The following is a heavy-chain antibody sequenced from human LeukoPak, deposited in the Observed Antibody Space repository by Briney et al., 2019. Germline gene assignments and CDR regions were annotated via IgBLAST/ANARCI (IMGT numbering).Heavy chain of an antibody. J-gene: IGHJ4*02. CDR2: MNPNSGNT. CDR3: ARHLPRVRGVISFGFDY. CDR1: GYTFTSYD. Sequence: ASVKVSCKASGYTFTSYDINWVRQATGQGLEWMGWMNPNSGNTGYAQKFQGRVTMTRNTSISTAYMELSSLRSEDTAVYYCARHLPRVRGVISFGFDYWGQGTLVTVSS. V-gene: IGHV1-8*01. D-gene: IGHD3-10*01.